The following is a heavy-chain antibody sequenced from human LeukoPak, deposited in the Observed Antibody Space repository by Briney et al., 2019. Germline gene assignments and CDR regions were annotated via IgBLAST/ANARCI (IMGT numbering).Heavy chain of an antibody. J-gene: IGHJ6*03. CDR2: INPSGGST. V-gene: IGHV1-46*01. CDR3: ARSPGYSSGWWGYYYYYMDV. CDR1: GYTFTSYY. D-gene: IGHD6-19*01. Sequence: ASVKVSCKASGYTFTSYYMHWVRQAPGQGPEWMGIINPSGGSTSYAQKFQGRVTMTRDMSTSTVYMELSSLRSEDTAVYYCARSPGYSSGWWGYYYYYMDVWGKGTTVTVSS.